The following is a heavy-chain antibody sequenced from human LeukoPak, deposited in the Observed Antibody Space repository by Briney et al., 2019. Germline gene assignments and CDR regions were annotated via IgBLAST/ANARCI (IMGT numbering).Heavy chain of an antibody. CDR1: GFTFSSCW. CDR2: IKQDGSEK. V-gene: IGHV3-7*01. J-gene: IGHJ5*02. Sequence: GGSLRLSCAASGFTFSSCWMTWVRQAPGKGLEWVANIKQDGSEKYYVDSVKGRFSISRDNAQYSLYLQMNSLRAEDTAVYYCARAGVIGNWFAPWGQGTLVTVSS. CDR3: ARAGVIGNWFAP. D-gene: IGHD3-16*02.